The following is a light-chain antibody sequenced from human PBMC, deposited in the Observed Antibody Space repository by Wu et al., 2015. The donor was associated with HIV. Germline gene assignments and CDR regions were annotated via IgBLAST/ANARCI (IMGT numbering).Light chain of an antibody. CDR2: GAS. Sequence: DIQMTQSPSSLSASVGDRITITCRASQNIWTFLNWYQHKPGKAPNLLIYGASTLQAGVPSRFSGGGSGTDFTLTISSLRPEDFATYYCQQSLTSPLTFGGGPRWTSN. CDR3: QQSLTSPLT. V-gene: IGKV1-39*01. J-gene: IGKJ4*01. CDR1: QNIWTF.